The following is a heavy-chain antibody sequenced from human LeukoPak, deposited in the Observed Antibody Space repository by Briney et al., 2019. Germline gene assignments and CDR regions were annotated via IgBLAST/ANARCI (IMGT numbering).Heavy chain of an antibody. Sequence: PSETLSLACSVSGGSISSYYWSGIRQPPGKGLEWIGYIYYSGSTNYNPSLKSRATISVDTSKNQFSLKLSSVTAADTAVYYCARHYSSGWYEGWYYWGQGILVTVSS. CDR2: IYYSGST. CDR1: GGSISSYY. D-gene: IGHD6-19*01. J-gene: IGHJ4*02. V-gene: IGHV4-59*01. CDR3: ARHYSSGWYEGWYY.